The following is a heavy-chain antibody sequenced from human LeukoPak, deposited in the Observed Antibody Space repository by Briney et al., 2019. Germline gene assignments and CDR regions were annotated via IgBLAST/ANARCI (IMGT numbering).Heavy chain of an antibody. CDR1: GYTFTSYW. CDR2: VYPGDSDP. CDR3: ARHFAHGAAYDSSGPFDY. Sequence: GESLKISCKGYGYTFTSYWIGWVRQVPGKGLEWVGIVYPGDSDPRYSPSFQGQVTISADKSISTAYLQWSSLKASDTAMYYCARHFAHGAAYDSSGPFDYWGQGTLVTVSS. V-gene: IGHV5-51*01. J-gene: IGHJ4*02. D-gene: IGHD3-22*01.